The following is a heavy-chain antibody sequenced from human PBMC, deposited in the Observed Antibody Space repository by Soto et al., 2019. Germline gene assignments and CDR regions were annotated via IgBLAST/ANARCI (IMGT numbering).Heavy chain of an antibody. CDR3: ARDRAYCGGDCYSPSSY. CDR2: ISDYNGNT. D-gene: IGHD2-21*02. J-gene: IGHJ4*02. Sequence: ASVKVSCKASGYTFTSYGISWVRQAPGQGLEWMGWISDYNGNTNYAQKLQGRVTMTTDTSTSTAYMELRSLRSDDTAVYYCARDRAYCGGDCYSPSSYWGQGTLVTDSS. CDR1: GYTFTSYG. V-gene: IGHV1-18*04.